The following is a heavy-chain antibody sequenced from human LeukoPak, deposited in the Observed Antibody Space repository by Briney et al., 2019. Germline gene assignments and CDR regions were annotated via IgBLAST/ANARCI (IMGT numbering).Heavy chain of an antibody. J-gene: IGHJ6*03. D-gene: IGHD3-3*01. CDR1: GGTFSSYA. CDR3: AGKGITIFGVVIPYYYYYMDV. Sequence: ASVTVPCKASGGTFSSYAISWVRQAPGQGLEWMGGIIPIFGTANYAQKFQGRVTITADKSTSTAYMELSSLRSEDTAVYYCAGKGITIFGVVIPYYYYYMDVWGKGTTVTVSS. V-gene: IGHV1-69*06. CDR2: IIPIFGTA.